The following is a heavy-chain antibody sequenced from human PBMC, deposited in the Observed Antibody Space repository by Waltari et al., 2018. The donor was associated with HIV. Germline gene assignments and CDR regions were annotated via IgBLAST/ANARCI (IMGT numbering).Heavy chain of an antibody. V-gene: IGHV4-34*02. CDR1: NASFSDDY. D-gene: IGHD2-8*02. J-gene: IGHJ4*02. Sequence: QVQLQQWGAGLLKPSDTLSLTCAVYNASFSDDYWTWILQIQGKRLEWIGEINPRGSNDDHPALKSRVTMSSDMAKRQFSMRLKSVVAADTALYFCAGGRDSREQRLVAGFDFWGRGTLVTVSS. CDR3: AGGRDSREQRLVAGFDF. CDR2: INPRGSN.